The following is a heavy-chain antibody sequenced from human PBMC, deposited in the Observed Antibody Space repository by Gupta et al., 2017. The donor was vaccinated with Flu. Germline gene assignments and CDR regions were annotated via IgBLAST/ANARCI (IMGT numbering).Heavy chain of an antibody. V-gene: IGHV1-18*01. D-gene: IGHD3-9*01. CDR2: ISAYNGNT. CDR3: ARGATYYDILTGSHFDY. J-gene: IGHJ4*02. CDR1: GYTFTSYG. Sequence: QFQLVQSGAEVKKPGASVKVSCKASGYTFTSYGISGVRQAPGQGLEWMGWISAYNGNTNYAQKLQGRVTMTTDTSTSTAYMELRSLRSDDTAVYYCARGATYYDILTGSHFDYWGQGTLVTVSS.